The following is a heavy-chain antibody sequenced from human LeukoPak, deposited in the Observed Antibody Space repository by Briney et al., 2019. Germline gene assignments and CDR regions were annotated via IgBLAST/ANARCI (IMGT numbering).Heavy chain of an antibody. J-gene: IGHJ6*02. CDR1: GFTFSSYW. V-gene: IGHV3-7*01. CDR2: IKQDGSEK. D-gene: IGHD3-9*01. CDR3: ARNRIKIGYYDILTGYPPGGMDV. Sequence: PGGSLRPSCAASGFTFSSYWMSWVRQAPGKGLEWVANIKQDGSEKYYVDSVKGRFTISRDNAKNSLYLQMNSLRAEDTAVYYCARNRIKIGYYDILTGYPPGGMDVWGQGTTVTVSS.